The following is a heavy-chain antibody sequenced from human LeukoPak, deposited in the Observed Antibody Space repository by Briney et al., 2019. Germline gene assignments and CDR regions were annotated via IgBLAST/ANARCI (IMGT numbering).Heavy chain of an antibody. CDR2: IRGGGAP. D-gene: IGHD6-19*01. Sequence: GGSLRLSCAASGFTFSSHTMNWVRQAPGKGLQWVSSIRGGGAPVYADSVKGRFTISRDDFKSAVFLQMDSLRPEDTAVYYCARCTIGDGSGWCTWFAPWGQGTLVTVSS. CDR3: ARCTIGDGSGWCTWFAP. J-gene: IGHJ5*02. CDR1: GFTFSSHT. V-gene: IGHV3-23*01.